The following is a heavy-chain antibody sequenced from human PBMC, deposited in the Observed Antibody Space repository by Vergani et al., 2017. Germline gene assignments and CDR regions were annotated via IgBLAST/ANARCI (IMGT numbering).Heavy chain of an antibody. CDR2: IYYSGST. Sequence: QLQLQESGSGLVKPSQTLSLTCAVSGGSISSGGYSWSWIRQPPGKGLEWIGYIYYSGSTYYNPSLKSRVTISVDTSKNQFSLKLSSGTAADTAEYYCALTPIMITFGGVIVTDYWGQGTLVTVSS. J-gene: IGHJ4*02. CDR1: GGSISSGGYS. V-gene: IGHV4-30-2*05. CDR3: ALTPIMITFGGVIVTDY. D-gene: IGHD3-16*02.